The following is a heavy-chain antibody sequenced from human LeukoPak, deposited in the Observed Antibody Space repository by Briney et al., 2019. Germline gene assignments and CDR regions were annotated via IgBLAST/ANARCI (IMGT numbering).Heavy chain of an antibody. CDR1: GYTFTGYY. D-gene: IGHD6-6*01. CDR3: ARGSMESIAPRRLPVY. J-gene: IGHJ4*02. Sequence: ASVKVSCKASGYTFTGYYMHWVRQAPGQGLEWMGWINPNSGGTNYAQKFQGRVTMTRDTSISTAYMELSRLRSDDTAVYYCARGSMESIAPRRLPVYWGQGTLVTVSS. CDR2: INPNSGGT. V-gene: IGHV1-2*02.